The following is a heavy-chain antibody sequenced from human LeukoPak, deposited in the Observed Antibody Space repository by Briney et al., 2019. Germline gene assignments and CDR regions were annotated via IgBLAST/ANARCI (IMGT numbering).Heavy chain of an antibody. Sequence: SETLSLTCTVSGGSISSSSYYWGWIRQPPGKGLEWIGEINHSGSTNYNPSLKSRVTISVDTSKNQFSLKLSSVTAADTAVYYCARGAGYCSSTSCPPWGQGTLVTVSS. CDR2: INHSGST. CDR3: ARGAGYCSSTSCPP. V-gene: IGHV4-39*07. D-gene: IGHD2-2*03. J-gene: IGHJ5*02. CDR1: GGSISSSSYY.